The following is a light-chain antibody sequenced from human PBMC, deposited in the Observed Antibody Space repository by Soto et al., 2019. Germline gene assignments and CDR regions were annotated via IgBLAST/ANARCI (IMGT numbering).Light chain of an antibody. CDR3: CSYAGSNTPYV. CDR2: EGS. J-gene: IGLJ1*01. CDR1: SSDVGSYNL. V-gene: IGLV2-23*01. Sequence: QSALTQPASVSGSPGQSITISCTGTSSDVGSYNLVSWYQQHPGKAPKLMNYEGSKRPSGVSNRFSGSKSGNTASLTISGLQAEDEADYYCCSYAGSNTPYVVGTGTKV.